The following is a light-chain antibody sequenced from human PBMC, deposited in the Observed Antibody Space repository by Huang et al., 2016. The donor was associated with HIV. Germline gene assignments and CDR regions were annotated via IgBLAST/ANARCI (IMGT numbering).Light chain of an antibody. CDR3: QQYSSYSSWT. CDR1: QSVSDW. CDR2: KAS. Sequence: IQMTQSHSTLSASVGDRVTITCRSSQSVSDWLAWYQQKPGKAPDLLIYKASNLEDGVPLRFSGTGYWTEFTLIISSVQSDDSATYYCQQYSSYSSWTFGQGTRLQIK. J-gene: IGKJ2*02. V-gene: IGKV1-5*03.